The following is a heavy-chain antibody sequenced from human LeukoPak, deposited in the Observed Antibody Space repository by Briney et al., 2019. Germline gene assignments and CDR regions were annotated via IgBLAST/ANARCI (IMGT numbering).Heavy chain of an antibody. D-gene: IGHD6-19*01. CDR3: ARHRVGSGWTRPFDY. CDR1: GGSISSSNW. CDR2: IYHSGST. J-gene: IGHJ4*02. Sequence: PSETLSLTCAVSGGSISSSNWWSWVRQPPGKGLEWIGEIYHSGSTNYNPSLKSRVTISVDTSKNQFSLKLSSVTAADTAVYYCARHRVGSGWTRPFDYWGQGTLVTVSS. V-gene: IGHV4-4*02.